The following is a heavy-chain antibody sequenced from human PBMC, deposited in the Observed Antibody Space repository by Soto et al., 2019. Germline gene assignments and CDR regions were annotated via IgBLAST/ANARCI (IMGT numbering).Heavy chain of an antibody. Sequence: QVQLVQSGAEVKKPGSSVKVSCKASGGTFSSYAISWVRQAPGQGREWMGGIIPIFGTANYAQKLQGRVTITADESTSTAYMELSRLRSEDTAVYYCERKLVATISPFDCWGQGSLVTVSS. J-gene: IGHJ4*02. V-gene: IGHV1-69*12. CDR1: GGTFSSYA. D-gene: IGHD5-12*01. CDR2: IIPIFGTA. CDR3: ERKLVATISPFDC.